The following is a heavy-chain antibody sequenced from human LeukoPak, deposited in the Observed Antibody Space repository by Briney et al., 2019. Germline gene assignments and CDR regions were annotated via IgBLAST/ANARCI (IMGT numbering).Heavy chain of an antibody. CDR2: ISYDGSNK. CDR1: GFTFSSYA. CDR3: ARDFLHLGG. Sequence: PGGSLRLSCAASGFTFSSYAMHWVRQAPGKGLEWVAVISYDGSNKYYADSVKGRFTISRDNAKNTLYLQMNNLRAEDTAVYYCARDFLHLGGWGQGTMVTVSS. V-gene: IGHV3-30*04. D-gene: IGHD3-16*01. J-gene: IGHJ3*01.